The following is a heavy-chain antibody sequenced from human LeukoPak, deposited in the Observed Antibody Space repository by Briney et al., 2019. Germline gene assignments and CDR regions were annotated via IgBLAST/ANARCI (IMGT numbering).Heavy chain of an antibody. V-gene: IGHV4-61*09. Sequence: SETLSLTCTVSGDSLTSGSRYWSWIRQPAGKGLEWIGHFYSSTRTTYNPSLESRVTISGDTAKDQFSLKLDSVTAADTAVYFSARCMSELDYGDYAYYYHMDVWGEGTTVTVSS. D-gene: IGHD4-17*01. CDR3: ARCMSELDYGDYAYYYHMDV. J-gene: IGHJ6*04. CDR1: GDSLTSGSRY. CDR2: FYSSTRT.